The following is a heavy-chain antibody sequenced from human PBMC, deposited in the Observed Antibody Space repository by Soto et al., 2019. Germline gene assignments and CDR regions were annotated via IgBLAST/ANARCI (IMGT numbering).Heavy chain of an antibody. D-gene: IGHD3-10*01. J-gene: IGHJ6*02. CDR2: IYYSGST. CDR3: ARRGYGPGFPYYYGMDV. V-gene: IGHV4-59*01. Sequence: QVQLQESGPGLVKPSETLSLTCTVSGGSMSSYYWSWIRQPPGKGLEWIGYIYYSGSTNYNPSLTSRVPMSVDTPKNQFSLKLSSVTAADTAVYYCARRGYGPGFPYYYGMDVCGQGTTVTVSS. CDR1: GGSMSSYY.